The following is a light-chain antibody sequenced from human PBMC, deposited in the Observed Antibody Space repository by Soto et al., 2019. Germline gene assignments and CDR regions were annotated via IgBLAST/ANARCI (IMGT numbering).Light chain of an antibody. CDR1: SSDVGSYNL. J-gene: IGLJ2*01. CDR3: CSYAGSSTRDAV. CDR2: EGT. Sequence: QSALTQPASVSGSPGQSITISCTGTSSDVGSYNLVSWYQQHPGKAPKLMIYEGTKRPSGVSNRFSGSKSGNTASLTISGLQAEDEADYYCCSYAGSSTRDAVFGGGTKLTVL. V-gene: IGLV2-23*01.